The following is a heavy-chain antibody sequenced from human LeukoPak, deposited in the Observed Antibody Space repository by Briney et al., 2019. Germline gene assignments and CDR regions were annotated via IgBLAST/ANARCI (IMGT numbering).Heavy chain of an antibody. J-gene: IGHJ2*01. Sequence: SETLSLTCTVSGGSISSYYWSWIRQPAGKGLEWIGRIYTSGGTNYNPSLKSRVTMSVDTSKNQFSLKLSSVTAADTAVYYCARDHVDYGDRHWYFDLWGRGTLVTVSS. V-gene: IGHV4-4*07. D-gene: IGHD4-17*01. CDR1: GGSISSYY. CDR2: IYTSGGT. CDR3: ARDHVDYGDRHWYFDL.